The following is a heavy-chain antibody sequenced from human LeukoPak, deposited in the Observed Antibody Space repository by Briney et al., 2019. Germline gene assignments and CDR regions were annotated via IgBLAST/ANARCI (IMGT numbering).Heavy chain of an antibody. CDR2: ISYDGNNK. CDR3: ATGGKFDFWSGYHIDN. V-gene: IGHV3-30*04. CDR1: GFTFSSNA. D-gene: IGHD3-3*01. J-gene: IGHJ4*02. Sequence: PGGSLRLSCEASGFTFSSNALHWVRQPPGKGLEWLAVISYDGNNKNFADSVKGRFTASRDNSKHTLYLHMNSLRSDDSAMYYCATGGKFDFWSGYHIDNWGQGTLVTVSS.